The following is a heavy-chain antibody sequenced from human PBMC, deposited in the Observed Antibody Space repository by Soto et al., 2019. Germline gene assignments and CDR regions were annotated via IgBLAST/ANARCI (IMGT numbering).Heavy chain of an antibody. D-gene: IGHD1-20*01. CDR2: VIPMFGTT. CDR1: GATFSSFA. Sequence: QVRLEQSGAELRKPGSSVKVSCKASGATFSSFATNWVRQAPGQGLEWMGGVIPMFGTTNYEQKFQGRITTSAGESTSTAYMELRDLTSEDTAMYYCAREANWISERGFDSWGQGTLGTVSS. CDR3: AREANWISERGFDS. V-gene: IGHV1-69*12. J-gene: IGHJ4*02.